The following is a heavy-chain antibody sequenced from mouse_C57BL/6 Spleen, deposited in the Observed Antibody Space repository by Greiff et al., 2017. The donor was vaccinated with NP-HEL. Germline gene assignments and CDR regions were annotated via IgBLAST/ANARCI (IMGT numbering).Heavy chain of an antibody. J-gene: IGHJ4*01. Sequence: VQLKESGPGMVKPSQSLSLSCTVTGYSITSGYDWHWIRHFPGNKLEWMGYISYSGSTNYNPSLKSRISITHDTSKNHFFLKLKSVTTEDTATYYCARAGVNYAMDYWGQGTSVTVSS. V-gene: IGHV3-1*01. CDR2: ISYSGST. CDR3: ARAGVNYAMDY. D-gene: IGHD2-1*01. CDR1: GYSITSGYD.